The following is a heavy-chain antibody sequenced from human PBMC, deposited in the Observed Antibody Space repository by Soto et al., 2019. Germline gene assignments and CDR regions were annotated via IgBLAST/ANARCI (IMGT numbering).Heavy chain of an antibody. CDR1: GFTFDHYA. CDR2: ISWNSGSI. V-gene: IGHV3-9*01. CDR3: AKEGEDHCSGCSCDYPHGTFQH. Sequence: EVQLVESGGGLVQPGRSLRLSCAGSGFTFDHYAMHWVRHAPGKGLEWVSGISWNSGSIGYADSVRGRFTISRDNAKNSLYLQMNSLRAEDTALYYCAKEGEDHCSGCSCDYPHGTFQHWGQGTLVTVSS. D-gene: IGHD2-15*01. J-gene: IGHJ1*01.